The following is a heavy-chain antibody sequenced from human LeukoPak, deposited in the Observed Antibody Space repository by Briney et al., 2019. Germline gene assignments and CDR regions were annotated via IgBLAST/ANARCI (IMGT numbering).Heavy chain of an antibody. V-gene: IGHV1-2*06. J-gene: IGHJ4*02. CDR1: GYTFTGYY. Sequence: ASVKVSYKASGYTFTGYYMHWVRQAPGQGLEWMGRINPNSGGTNYAQKFQGRVTMTRDTSISTAYMELSRLRSDDTAVYYCARDPTYDYVWADWGQGTLVTVSS. CDR2: INPNSGGT. CDR3: ARDPTYDYVWAD. D-gene: IGHD3-16*01.